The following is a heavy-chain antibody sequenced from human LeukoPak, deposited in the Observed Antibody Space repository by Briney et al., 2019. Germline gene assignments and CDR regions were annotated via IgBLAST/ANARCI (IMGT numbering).Heavy chain of an antibody. V-gene: IGHV3-9*01. D-gene: IGHD7-27*01. CDR1: GFTLDDYA. CDR2: ISWNSGSI. J-gene: IGHJ6*03. Sequence: GGSLRLSCAASGFTLDDYAMHWVRQAPGKGLEWVSGISWNSGSIGYADSVKGRFTISRDNADNSLYLQMNSLGAEDTAVYFCARLGPVNKDHYIDVGGKGTTVTISS. CDR3: ARLGPVNKDHYIDV.